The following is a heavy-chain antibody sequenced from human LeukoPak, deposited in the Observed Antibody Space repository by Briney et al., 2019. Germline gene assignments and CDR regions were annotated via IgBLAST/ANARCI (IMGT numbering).Heavy chain of an antibody. CDR2: IYHSGST. CDR3: ARGRVGIVVVVAATRRFPAYFDY. Sequence: SETLSLTCAVSGGSISSSNWWSWVRQPPGKGLEWIGEIYHSGSTNYNPSLKSRVTISVDKSKNQFSLKLSSVTAADTAVYYCARGRVGIVVVVAATRRFPAYFDYWGQGTLVTVSS. CDR1: GGSISSSNW. J-gene: IGHJ4*02. V-gene: IGHV4-4*02. D-gene: IGHD2-15*01.